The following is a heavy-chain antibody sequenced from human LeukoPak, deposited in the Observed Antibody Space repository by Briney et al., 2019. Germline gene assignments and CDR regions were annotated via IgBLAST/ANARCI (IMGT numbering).Heavy chain of an antibody. Sequence: ASVKVSCKASGYTFTGYYMHWVRQAPGQGLEWMGWINPNSGGTNYAQKFQGWVTMTRDTSISTAYMELSRLRSDDTAVYCCAREVAAAGTEYYFDYWGQGTLVTVSS. CDR3: AREVAAAGTEYYFDY. CDR1: GYTFTGYY. J-gene: IGHJ4*02. D-gene: IGHD6-13*01. CDR2: INPNSGGT. V-gene: IGHV1-2*04.